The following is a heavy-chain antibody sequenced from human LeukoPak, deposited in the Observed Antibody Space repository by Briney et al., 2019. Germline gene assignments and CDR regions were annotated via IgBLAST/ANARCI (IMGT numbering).Heavy chain of an antibody. Sequence: GGSLRLSCAASGFTFITCGMHWVRQAPGKGLEWVAFIRYDGSNKYYADSVKGRFTISRDNSKNTLYLQMNSLRAEDTAVYYCAKGRYDSSGEHYFDYWGQGTLVTVSS. CDR3: AKGRYDSSGEHYFDY. J-gene: IGHJ4*02. CDR1: GFTFITCG. D-gene: IGHD3-22*01. V-gene: IGHV3-30*02. CDR2: IRYDGSNK.